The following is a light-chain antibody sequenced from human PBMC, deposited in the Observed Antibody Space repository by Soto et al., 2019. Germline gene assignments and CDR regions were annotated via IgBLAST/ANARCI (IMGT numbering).Light chain of an antibody. CDR1: QSVNNK. J-gene: IGKJ5*01. CDR2: GAS. V-gene: IGKV3-15*01. Sequence: IVMTQSPATLSVSPGERVTLSCRASQSVNNKVAWYQQKPGQAPRLLIFGASTSATGIPARFSGSGSVTEFTLTISSLQSEDFAVYYCQQYNNWPPITFGQGTRLEI. CDR3: QQYNNWPPIT.